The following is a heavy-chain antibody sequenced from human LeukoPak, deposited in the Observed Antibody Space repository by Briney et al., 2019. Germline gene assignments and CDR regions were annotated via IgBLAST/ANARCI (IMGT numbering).Heavy chain of an antibody. CDR3: ARDRGIGSFGEFDY. CDR2: IYYSGST. V-gene: IGHV4-39*02. Sequence: SETLSLTCTVSGGSISSSSYYWGWIRQPPGKGLEWIGSIYYSGSTYYNPSLKSRVTISVDTSKNQFSLKLSPVTAADTAVYYCARDRGIGSFGEFDYWGQGTLVTVSS. J-gene: IGHJ4*02. CDR1: GGSISSSSYY. D-gene: IGHD3-10*01.